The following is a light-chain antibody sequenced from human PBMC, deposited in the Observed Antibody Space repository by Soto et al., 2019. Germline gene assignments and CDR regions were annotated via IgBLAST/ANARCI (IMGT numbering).Light chain of an antibody. V-gene: IGLV2-18*01. CDR3: SLKTSSVTWV. Sequence: QSVLTQPPSVSGSPGQSVTISCTGTSIDVGNFDLVSWYQQPPGTAPKLLIYQVSNRPSGVPDRFSGSQYGNTASLTISGLQAEDEADYYCSLKTSSVTWVFGGGTKLTVL. CDR1: SIDVGNFDL. J-gene: IGLJ3*02. CDR2: QVS.